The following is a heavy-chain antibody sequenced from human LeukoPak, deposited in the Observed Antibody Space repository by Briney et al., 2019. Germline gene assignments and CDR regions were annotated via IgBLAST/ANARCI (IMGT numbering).Heavy chain of an antibody. Sequence: GASVKDSCKAYGYTFTGHYMHCVRQAPGQGLEWMGWINPNTGGTNYAQKFQGRVTVTRDTSISTAYMELSRLRSDDTAVYYCVRDDYADWGQGSLVTVSS. CDR2: INPNTGGT. J-gene: IGHJ4*02. V-gene: IGHV1-2*02. CDR1: GYTFTGHY. CDR3: VRDDYAD. D-gene: IGHD4-17*01.